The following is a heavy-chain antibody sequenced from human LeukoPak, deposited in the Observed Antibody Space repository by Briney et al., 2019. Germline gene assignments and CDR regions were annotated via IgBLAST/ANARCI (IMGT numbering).Heavy chain of an antibody. J-gene: IGHJ4*02. CDR3: ARVRGGSYFNGGYFDY. Sequence: ASVKVSCKASGGTFSSYAISWVRQAPGQGLEWMGRIIPIFGTANYAQKFQGRVTITADESTSTAYMELSSLRSEDTAVHYCARVRGGSYFNGGYFDYWGQGTLVTVSS. D-gene: IGHD1-26*01. CDR2: IIPIFGTA. V-gene: IGHV1-69*13. CDR1: GGTFSSYA.